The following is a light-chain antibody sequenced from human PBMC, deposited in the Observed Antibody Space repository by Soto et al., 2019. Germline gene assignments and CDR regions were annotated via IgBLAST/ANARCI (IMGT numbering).Light chain of an antibody. CDR2: AAS. Sequence: DIQMTQSPSSLSAFVGDRVTITCRASRIISNYLNWYQQKPGKAPKLLIHAASSLQSGVPSRFSGSESGTDFTLTISSLHPEDFATYYCQQSYSTPYTFGQGTKLEIK. CDR3: QQSYSTPYT. J-gene: IGKJ2*01. V-gene: IGKV1-39*01. CDR1: RIISNY.